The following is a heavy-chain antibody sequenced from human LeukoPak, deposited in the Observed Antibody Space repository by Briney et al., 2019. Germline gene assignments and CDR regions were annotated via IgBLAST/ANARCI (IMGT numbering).Heavy chain of an antibody. CDR1: GGSVTSGIYH. J-gene: IGHJ5*02. V-gene: IGHV4-39*07. D-gene: IGHD3-16*01. CDR2: VYFDGGT. Sequence: SETLSLTCTVSGGSVTSGIYHWGWIRQSPGKGLEWIGSVYFDGGTHYNPSLQSRVAVSIDTSKNQFSLRLSSVTAADTALYYCARDHYYDGRGRFDPWGQGTLVTVSS. CDR3: ARDHYYDGRGRFDP.